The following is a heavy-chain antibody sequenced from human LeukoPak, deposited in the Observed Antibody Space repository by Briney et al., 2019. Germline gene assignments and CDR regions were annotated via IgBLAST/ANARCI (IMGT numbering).Heavy chain of an antibody. CDR3: ATTGSGSYYDY. CDR2: INDDETST. CDR1: GFSFSSSW. Sequence: PGGSLRLSCAASGFSFSSSWMHWVRQAPGKGLEWVSRINDDETSTTYAESVKGRFPISRDNAKNTLFLQMNSLRAEDTAVYYCATTGSGSYYDYWGQGTLVTVSS. V-gene: IGHV3-74*01. D-gene: IGHD1-26*01. J-gene: IGHJ4*02.